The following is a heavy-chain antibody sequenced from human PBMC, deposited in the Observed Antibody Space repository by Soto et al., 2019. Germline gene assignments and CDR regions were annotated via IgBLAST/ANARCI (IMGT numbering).Heavy chain of an antibody. V-gene: IGHV1-69*01. D-gene: IGHD3-9*01. CDR2: IIPIFGTA. CDR1: GGTFSSYA. Sequence: QVQLVQSGAEVKKPGSSVKVSCKASGGTFSSYAISWVRQAPGQGLEWMGGIIPIFGTANYAQKFQGRVTITADESTSTAYMELSSLRSEDTAVYYCERSDILTGRGWGLFDPWGQGTLVTVSS. CDR3: ERSDILTGRGWGLFDP. J-gene: IGHJ5*02.